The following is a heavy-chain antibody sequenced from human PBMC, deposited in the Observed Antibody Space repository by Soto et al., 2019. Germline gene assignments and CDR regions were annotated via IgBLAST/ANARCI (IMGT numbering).Heavy chain of an antibody. D-gene: IGHD1-1*01. CDR1: GFTFSSYD. CDR2: IDTGGAT. V-gene: IGHV3-13*01. Sequence: EVQLVESGGGLVQPGGSLRLSCAASGFTFSSYDMHWVRQAPGKGLEWVSGIDTGGATNYPDSVKGRFTISRENVKNSLYLQMNSLRAEDTAVYYCAREAITVCGTWWFDPWGQGTLVTVSS. J-gene: IGHJ5*02. CDR3: AREAITVCGTWWFDP.